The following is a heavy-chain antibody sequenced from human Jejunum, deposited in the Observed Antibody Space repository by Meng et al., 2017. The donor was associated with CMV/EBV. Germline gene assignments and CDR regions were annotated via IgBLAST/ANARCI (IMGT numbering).Heavy chain of an antibody. Sequence: SGFTFSSRAMSWVRQAPGRGLGWVSGIRGGGEKTHYADSVKGRFTISRDNAKNTLYLQMNSLRAEDTAVYYCARDRGLYVDTGGLDYWGQGTLVTVSS. V-gene: IGHV3-23*01. CDR2: IRGGGEKT. CDR3: ARDRGLYVDTGGLDY. D-gene: IGHD5-18*01. CDR1: GFTFSSRA. J-gene: IGHJ4*02.